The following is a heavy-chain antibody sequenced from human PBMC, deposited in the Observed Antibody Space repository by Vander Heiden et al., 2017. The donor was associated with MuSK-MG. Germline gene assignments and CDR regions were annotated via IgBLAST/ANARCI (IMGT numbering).Heavy chain of an antibody. CDR2: IRGSGGKQAYYP. CDR3: ARGISPGSFNELDY. J-gene: IGHJ4*02. V-gene: IGHV3-23*01. CDR1: GFTFSRSA. D-gene: IGHD1-26*01. Sequence: EVQLLESGGGLVQSGGSLRLSCPASGFTFSRSALSWVRQAPGKGLEWVSGIRGSGGKQAYYPYYADSVKGRFTIYRDNSKSTVDLQMNSLRAEDTAMYYCARGISPGSFNELDYWGQGTLVSVSS.